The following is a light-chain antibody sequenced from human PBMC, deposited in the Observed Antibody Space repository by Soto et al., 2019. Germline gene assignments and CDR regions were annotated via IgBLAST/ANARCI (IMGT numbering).Light chain of an antibody. Sequence: DIQMTQSPSSLSASVGDRVTITCRASQGIGGDAGWYQQKPGKPPKRLLYATSTLQSGIPPRFSVGGFGTEFTLTISSLQPEDFATYYCVQHNSYPRTFGQGTRVEMK. CDR3: VQHNSYPRT. J-gene: IGKJ1*01. CDR2: ATS. V-gene: IGKV1-17*01. CDR1: QGIGGD.